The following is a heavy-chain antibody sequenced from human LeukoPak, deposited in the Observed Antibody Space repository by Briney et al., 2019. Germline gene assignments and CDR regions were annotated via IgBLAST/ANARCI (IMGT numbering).Heavy chain of an antibody. Sequence: GGSLRLSCAASGFTFSGSAIHWVRQASGKGLEWVCRVRTKGNGYATQYAAPVKGRFTISRDDSKNTAYLQMNSLKTEDTAVYFCSSYDNSGYYYRNYWGQGTLVTVSS. D-gene: IGHD3-22*01. CDR3: SSYDNSGYYYRNY. CDR2: VRTKGNGYAT. J-gene: IGHJ4*02. V-gene: IGHV3-73*01. CDR1: GFTFSGSA.